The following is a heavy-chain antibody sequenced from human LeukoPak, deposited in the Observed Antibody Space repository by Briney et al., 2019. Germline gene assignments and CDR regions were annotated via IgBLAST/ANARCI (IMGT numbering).Heavy chain of an antibody. V-gene: IGHV3-23*01. CDR1: GFTFRNYA. J-gene: IGHJ4*02. Sequence: PGGSLRLSCAASGFTFRNYAMSWVRQAPGKGLDLVSGISGSGGSTYYADSVKGRCTISRDNSNNTLYLQMNSLRAADTAVYYCARRLDCFDYWGQGTLVTVSS. CDR2: ISGSGGST. CDR3: ARRLDCFDY.